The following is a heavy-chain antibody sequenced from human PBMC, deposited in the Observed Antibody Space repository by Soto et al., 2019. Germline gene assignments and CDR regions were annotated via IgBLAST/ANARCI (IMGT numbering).Heavy chain of an antibody. CDR3: ARDPHSRGYRSGWDN. V-gene: IGHV1-46*01. D-gene: IGHD6-19*01. CDR1: GYTFTSYY. J-gene: IGHJ4*02. Sequence: GASVKVSCKASGYTFTSYYMHWVRQAPGQGLEWMGIINPSGGSTSYAQKFQGRVTMTRDTSTSTVYMELSSLRSEDTAVYYCARDPHSRGYRSGWDNWGQGTLVTVSS. CDR2: INPSGGST.